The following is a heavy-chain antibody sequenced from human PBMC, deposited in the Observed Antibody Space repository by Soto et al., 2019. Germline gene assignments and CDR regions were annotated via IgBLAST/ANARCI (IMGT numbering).Heavy chain of an antibody. V-gene: IGHV1-18*04. CDR1: SYTFTGYG. D-gene: IGHD4-17*01. CDR3: ARELNSWDGGYYFDY. Sequence: SVKVCFKASSYTFTGYGISWVRQAPGQGLEWMGWISAYNGNTNYAQKLQGRVTMTTDTSTSTAYMELRSLRSDDTAVYYCARELNSWDGGYYFDYWGQGTLVTVSS. J-gene: IGHJ4*02. CDR2: ISAYNGNT.